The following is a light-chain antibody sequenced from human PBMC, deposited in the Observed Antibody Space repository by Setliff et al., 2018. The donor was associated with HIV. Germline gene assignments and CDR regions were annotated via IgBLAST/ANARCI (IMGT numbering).Light chain of an antibody. J-gene: IGLJ1*01. Sequence: ALTQPASVSGSPGQSITISCTGTSSDIGRYNLASWYQQYPGKAPKLMIYQATKRPSGVSNRFSGSKSGNTASLTISGLQAEDEADYYCCSYAGGSVYVFGTGTKVTVL. CDR3: CSYAGGSVYV. V-gene: IGLV2-23*01. CDR2: QAT. CDR1: SSDIGRYNL.